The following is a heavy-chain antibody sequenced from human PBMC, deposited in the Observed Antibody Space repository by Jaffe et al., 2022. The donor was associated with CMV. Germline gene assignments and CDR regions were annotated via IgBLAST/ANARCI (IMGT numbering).Heavy chain of an antibody. D-gene: IGHD3-3*01. J-gene: IGHJ4*02. CDR2: ISSSSSYI. CDR1: GFTFSSYS. V-gene: IGHV3-21*01. CDR3: ARDRHYDFWSGYYFGSASFADY. Sequence: EVQLVESGGGLVKPGGSLRLSCAASGFTFSSYSMNWVRQAPGKGLEWVSSISSSSSYIYYADSVKGRFTISRDNAKNSLYLQMNSLRAEDTAVYYCARDRHYDFWSGYYFGSASFADYWGQGTLVTVSS.